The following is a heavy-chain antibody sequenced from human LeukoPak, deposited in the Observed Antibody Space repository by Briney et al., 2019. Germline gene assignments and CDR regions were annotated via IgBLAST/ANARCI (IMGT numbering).Heavy chain of an antibody. V-gene: IGHV3-21*01. Sequence: SGGSLRLSCAASGFTFNNYNMNWVRQAPGKGLEWVSSISGSSSYIYYADSVKGRFTISRDNAKNSLYLQMNSLRAEDTAVYYCARDSSNWNEVFWFDPWGQGTLVTVSS. D-gene: IGHD1-1*01. CDR3: ARDSSNWNEVFWFDP. J-gene: IGHJ5*02. CDR1: GFTFNNYN. CDR2: ISGSSSYI.